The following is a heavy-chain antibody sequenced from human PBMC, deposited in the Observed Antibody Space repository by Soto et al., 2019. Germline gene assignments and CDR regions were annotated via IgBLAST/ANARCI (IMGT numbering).Heavy chain of an antibody. Sequence: DVQLVESGGGLIQPGESLRLSCAAFGFTISGKKYVAWVRQAPGKRLEWVSALYDLDGSFYAASVKGRFTTSSDSSKTTVYLQMNELRPDDTAVYYCATWHEREHAYDVWGEGTTVTVSS. CDR2: LYDLDGS. J-gene: IGHJ3*01. V-gene: IGHV3-53*01. D-gene: IGHD1-1*01. CDR3: ATWHEREHAYDV. CDR1: GFTISGKKY.